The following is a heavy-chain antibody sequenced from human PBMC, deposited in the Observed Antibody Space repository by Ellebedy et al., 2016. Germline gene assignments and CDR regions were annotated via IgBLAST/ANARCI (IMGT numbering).Heavy chain of an antibody. J-gene: IGHJ6*02. Sequence: GESLKISXAASGFTFSSYGMHWVRQAPGKGLEWVAVISYDGSNKYYADSVKGRFTISRDNSKNTLYLQMGSLRAEDMAVYYCARGRDETDYYYYYGMDVWGQGTTVTVSS. CDR1: GFTFSSYG. CDR2: ISYDGSNK. V-gene: IGHV3-30*03. CDR3: ARGRDETDYYYYYGMDV.